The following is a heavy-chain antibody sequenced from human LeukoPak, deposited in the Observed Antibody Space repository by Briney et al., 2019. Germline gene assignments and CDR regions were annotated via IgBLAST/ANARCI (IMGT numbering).Heavy chain of an antibody. CDR1: GFTFSSYG. D-gene: IGHD3-10*01. Sequence: GGSLRLSCAASGFTFSSYGMHWVRQAPGKGLEWVAFIRYDGSNKYYADSVKGRFTISRDNAKKSLYLQMNSLRAEDTAVYYCARGQMVRGVIPSRALLGYGLDVWGQGTTVTVSS. CDR3: ARGQMVRGVIPSRALLGYGLDV. V-gene: IGHV3-30*02. CDR2: IRYDGSNK. J-gene: IGHJ6*02.